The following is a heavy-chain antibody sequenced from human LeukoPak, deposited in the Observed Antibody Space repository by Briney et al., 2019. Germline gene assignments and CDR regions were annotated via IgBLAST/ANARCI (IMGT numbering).Heavy chain of an antibody. Sequence: GRSLRLSCAASGFTFSSYAMHWVRQAPGKGLEWVAVISYDGSNKYYADSVKGRFTISRDNSKNTLYLQMNSLRAEDTAVYYCAKVEYSSSSRAFDIWGQGTMVTVSS. J-gene: IGHJ3*02. D-gene: IGHD6-6*01. V-gene: IGHV3-30-3*01. CDR1: GFTFSSYA. CDR2: ISYDGSNK. CDR3: AKVEYSSSSRAFDI.